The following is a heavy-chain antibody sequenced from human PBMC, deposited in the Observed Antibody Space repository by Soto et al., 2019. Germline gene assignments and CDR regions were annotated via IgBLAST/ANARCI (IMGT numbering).Heavy chain of an antibody. CDR3: ARQSGMDV. Sequence: GESLEISCKTSGYNFAGYWIGWVRQMPGKGLEWLGFIFPGDSDTKYSPSFQGQVIISDDKSIRTAYLQWSSLKASDTAIYYCARQSGMDVWGRGTRVTVSS. CDR1: GYNFAGYW. D-gene: IGHD5-12*01. J-gene: IGHJ6*02. V-gene: IGHV5-51*01. CDR2: IFPGDSDT.